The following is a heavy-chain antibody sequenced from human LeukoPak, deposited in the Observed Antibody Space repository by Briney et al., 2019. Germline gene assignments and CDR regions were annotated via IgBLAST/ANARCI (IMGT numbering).Heavy chain of an antibody. Sequence: GGSLRLSCAASGFTFSSYGMHWVRQAPGKGLEWVAFIRYHGSNKYYADSVKRRFTISRDNSKNTLYLQMNSLRAEDTAVYYCAKDLYGSGSHFDYWGQGTLVTVSS. V-gene: IGHV3-30*02. J-gene: IGHJ4*02. D-gene: IGHD3-10*01. CDR3: AKDLYGSGSHFDY. CDR2: IRYHGSNK. CDR1: GFTFSSYG.